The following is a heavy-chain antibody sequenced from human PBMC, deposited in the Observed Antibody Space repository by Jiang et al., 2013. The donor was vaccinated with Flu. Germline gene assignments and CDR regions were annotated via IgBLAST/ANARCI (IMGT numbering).Heavy chain of an antibody. D-gene: IGHD2-8*01. CDR2: IYHSGST. V-gene: IGHV4-4*02. CDR3: RILMVYQGGGNDY. Sequence: GSGLVKPSGTLSLTCAVSGGSISSSNWWSWVRQPPGKGLEWIGEIYHSGSTNYNPSLKSRVTISVDKSKNQFSLKLSSVTAADTAVYYCRILMVYQGGGNDYWGQGTLVTVSS. CDR1: GGSISSSNW. J-gene: IGHJ4*02.